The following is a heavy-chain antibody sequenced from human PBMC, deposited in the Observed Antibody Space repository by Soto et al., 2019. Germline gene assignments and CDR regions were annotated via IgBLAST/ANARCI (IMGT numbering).Heavy chain of an antibody. CDR3: TRQMGEWEPYYFDY. CDR2: IRSKANSYAT. J-gene: IGHJ4*02. V-gene: IGHV3-73*02. Sequence: EVQLVESGGGLVQPGGSLKLSCAASGFTFSGSAMHWVRQASGKGLEWVGRIRSKANSYATAYAASVKGRFTISRDDSKNTAYLQMNSLKTEDTAVYYCTRQMGEWEPYYFDYWGQGTLVTVSS. CDR1: GFTFSGSA. D-gene: IGHD1-26*01.